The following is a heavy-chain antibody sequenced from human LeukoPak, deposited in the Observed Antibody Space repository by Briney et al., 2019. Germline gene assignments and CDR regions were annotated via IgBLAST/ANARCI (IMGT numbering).Heavy chain of an antibody. J-gene: IGHJ4*02. Sequence: PGGSLRLSCAASGFTFSSYAMSWVRQAPGKGLEWVSDISGRSGSTYYADSVKGRFTISRDNSKNTLFLQMNSLRAEDTALYYCATLWGDTSGYQSLDSWGQGTLVTVSS. CDR2: ISGRSGST. CDR3: ATLWGDTSGYQSLDS. D-gene: IGHD3-22*01. CDR1: GFTFSSYA. V-gene: IGHV3-23*01.